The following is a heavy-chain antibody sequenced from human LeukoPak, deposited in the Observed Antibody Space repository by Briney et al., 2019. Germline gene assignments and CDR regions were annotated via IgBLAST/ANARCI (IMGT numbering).Heavy chain of an antibody. CDR2: IWYDGSNK. CDR1: GFSFSSYG. Sequence: GGSLRLSCAASGFSFSSYGMHWVRQAPGKGLERVAVIWYDGSNKYYADSLKGRFTISRDNSKNTLYLQMNSLRAEDTAVYYCARGAQRWLQRPFDYWGQGTLATVSS. V-gene: IGHV3-33*01. CDR3: ARGAQRWLQRPFDY. J-gene: IGHJ4*02. D-gene: IGHD5-24*01.